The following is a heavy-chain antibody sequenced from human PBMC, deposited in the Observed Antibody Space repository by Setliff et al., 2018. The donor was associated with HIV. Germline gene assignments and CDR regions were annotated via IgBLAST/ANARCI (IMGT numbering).Heavy chain of an antibody. J-gene: IGHJ2*01. CDR2: INTENGNT. Sequence: ASVKVSCKASGYTFTNDAIHWVRQAPGQRLEWMGWINTENGNTKYSEEFQGRVTITRDTSASTSYMVLNSLRVEDTAVYYCARGLGIPVAGAGWYFDLWGRGTLVTVSS. D-gene: IGHD6-19*01. CDR1: GYTFTNDA. CDR3: ARGLGIPVAGAGWYFDL. V-gene: IGHV1-3*03.